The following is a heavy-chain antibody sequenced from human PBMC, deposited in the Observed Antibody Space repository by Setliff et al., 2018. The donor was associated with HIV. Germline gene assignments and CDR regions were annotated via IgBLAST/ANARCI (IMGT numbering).Heavy chain of an antibody. Sequence: SETLSLTCAVYGGSFSGYYWSWIRQPPGKGLEWIGEIYHSGSTIYNPSLKSRVTISVDTSKNVFSLNMTSVTAADTAVYYCARPVSKNFYGLDVWGLGTTVTVSS. J-gene: IGHJ6*02. V-gene: IGHV4-34*01. CDR1: GGSFSGYY. CDR3: ARPVSKNFYGLDV. CDR2: IYHSGST.